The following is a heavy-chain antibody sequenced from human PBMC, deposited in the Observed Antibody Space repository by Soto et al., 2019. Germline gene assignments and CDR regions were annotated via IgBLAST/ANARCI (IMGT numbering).Heavy chain of an antibody. CDR3: ARESRAPAARRAMPDY. Sequence: PGGSLRLSCAASGFTFSSYWMSWVRQAPGKGLEWVANIKQDGSEKYYVDSVKGRFTISRGNAKNSLYLQMNSLRAEDTAVYYCARESRAPAARRAMPDYWGQGTLVTVSS. CDR2: IKQDGSEK. D-gene: IGHD6-6*01. J-gene: IGHJ4*02. V-gene: IGHV3-7*03. CDR1: GFTFSSYW.